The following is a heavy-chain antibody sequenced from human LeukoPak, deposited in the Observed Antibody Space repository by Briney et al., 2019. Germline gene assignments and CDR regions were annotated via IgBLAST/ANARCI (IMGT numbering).Heavy chain of an antibody. CDR2: LYYSGST. CDR3: ARIDYGDSNLWRADY. Sequence: SETLSLTCTVSGGSISNYYWGWIRQPPGKGLEWIGSLYYSGSTYYNPSLKSRVSISVDTSKNQFSLKLSSVTAADTAVYYCARIDYGDSNLWRADYWGQGTLVTVSS. D-gene: IGHD4-17*01. J-gene: IGHJ4*02. V-gene: IGHV4-39*07. CDR1: GGSISNYY.